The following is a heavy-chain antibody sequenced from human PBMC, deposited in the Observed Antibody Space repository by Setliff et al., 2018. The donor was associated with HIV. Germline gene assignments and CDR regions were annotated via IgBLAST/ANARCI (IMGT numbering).Heavy chain of an antibody. Sequence: ASVKVSCKASGYTFTTYSIHWVRQAPGQSLEWMGWINVGKGDTKYSQELQGRITLTTDTSANTGYMELSSLRSDDTAVYFCARGALLAVFDFDHWGHGTLVTVSS. V-gene: IGHV1-3*01. CDR1: GYTFTTYS. D-gene: IGHD3-10*01. CDR2: INVGKGDT. CDR3: ARGALLAVFDFDH. J-gene: IGHJ4*01.